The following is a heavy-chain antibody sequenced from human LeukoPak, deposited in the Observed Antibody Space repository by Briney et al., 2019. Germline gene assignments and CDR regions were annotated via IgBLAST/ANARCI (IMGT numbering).Heavy chain of an antibody. CDR1: GFTISSYS. D-gene: IGHD3-22*01. J-gene: IGHJ5*02. CDR2: ISSSSSYI. CDR3: ARLGGYYSRNWFDP. Sequence: GGSLRLSCAASGFTISSYSMNWVRQAPGKGLEWVSSISSSSSYIYYADSVKGRFTISRANAKNSLYLQMNSLRAEETAVYYCARLGGYYSRNWFDPWGQGTLVTVSS. V-gene: IGHV3-21*01.